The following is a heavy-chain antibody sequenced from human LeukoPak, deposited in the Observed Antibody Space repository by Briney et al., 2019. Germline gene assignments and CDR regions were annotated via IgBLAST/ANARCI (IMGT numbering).Heavy chain of an antibody. CDR3: ARDYYGSGSYYKPFDY. Sequence: SVKVSCKASGGTFSSYAISWVRQAPGQGLEWMGGIIPIFGTANYAQKFQGRVTITADEPTSTAYMELSSLRSEDTAVYYCARDYYGSGSYYKPFDYWGQGTLVTVSS. D-gene: IGHD3-10*01. J-gene: IGHJ4*02. V-gene: IGHV1-69*13. CDR1: GGTFSSYA. CDR2: IIPIFGTA.